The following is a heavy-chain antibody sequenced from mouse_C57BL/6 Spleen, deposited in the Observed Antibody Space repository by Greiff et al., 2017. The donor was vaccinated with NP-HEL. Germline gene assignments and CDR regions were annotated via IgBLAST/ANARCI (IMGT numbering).Heavy chain of an antibody. D-gene: IGHD2-3*01. CDR1: GYTFTSYG. J-gene: IGHJ2*01. V-gene: IGHV1-81*01. CDR2: IYPRSGNT. CDR3: ARTHSDGNYYDY. Sequence: VQLKESGAELARPGASVKLSCKASGYTFTSYGISWVKQRTGQGLEWIGEIYPRSGNTYYNEKFKGKATLTADKSSSTAYMELRSLTSEDSAVYFCARTHSDGNYYDYWGQGTTLTVSS.